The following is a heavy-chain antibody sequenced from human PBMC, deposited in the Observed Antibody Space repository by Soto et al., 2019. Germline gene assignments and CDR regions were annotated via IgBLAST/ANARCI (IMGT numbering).Heavy chain of an antibody. CDR2: IYHSGST. J-gene: IGHJ5*02. CDR1: GGSVILGGYY. V-gene: IGHV4-30-2*01. Sequence: PSETLSLTCTVSGGSVILGGYYWSWIRQPPGKGLEWIAYIYHSGSTYYNPSLKSRVTISVDRSKNQFSLKLSSMTAADTAVYYCARVPYPWGQGTLVTVS. CDR3: ARVPYP.